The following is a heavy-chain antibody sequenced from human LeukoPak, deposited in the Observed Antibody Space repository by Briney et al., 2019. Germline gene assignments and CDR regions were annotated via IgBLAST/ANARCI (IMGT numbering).Heavy chain of an antibody. CDR1: GGSISSSSSSYF. CDR2: MYYSGSS. CDR3: ARDTTRGAAGVEFDH. J-gene: IGHJ4*02. D-gene: IGHD6-13*01. Sequence: SETLSLTCTVSGGSISSSSSSYFWGWLRQPPGKGLEWIGSMYYSGSSYYNPSLKSRVTTSVDTSKNQFSLKLSSVTAADTAVYFCARDTTRGAAGVEFDHWGQGTLVTVSS. V-gene: IGHV4-39*07.